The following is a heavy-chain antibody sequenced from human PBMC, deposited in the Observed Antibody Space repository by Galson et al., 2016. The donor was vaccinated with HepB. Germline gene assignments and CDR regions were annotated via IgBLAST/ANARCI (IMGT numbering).Heavy chain of an antibody. CDR1: GYLFTYRY. V-gene: IGHV1-45*02. CDR2: ITPFNGKT. D-gene: IGHD3-3*01. Sequence: SVKVSCKASGYLFTYRYVHWVRQAPGQALEWMGWITPFNGKTKYAQKFQGRVTITGDRSRTTAYMELSSLRSEDTAMYYCASEVFGVVSIYYAMDVWGQGTTVIVSS. CDR3: ASEVFGVVSIYYAMDV. J-gene: IGHJ6*02.